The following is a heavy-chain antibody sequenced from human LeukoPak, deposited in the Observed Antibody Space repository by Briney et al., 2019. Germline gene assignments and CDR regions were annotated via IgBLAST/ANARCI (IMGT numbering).Heavy chain of an antibody. CDR2: IYTDGST. J-gene: IGHJ4*02. Sequence: SETLSLTCTVSGGSSSNSFCSWIRHPARKGLEWIGRIYTDGSTNSNPSLRSRLAMSLEASNKKISLNLNSITAAATAVYVCARAPGGCGGTCAFDYWGQGILVSVSS. CDR3: ARAPGGCGGTCAFDY. CDR1: GGSSSNSF. D-gene: IGHD2-15*01. V-gene: IGHV4-4*07.